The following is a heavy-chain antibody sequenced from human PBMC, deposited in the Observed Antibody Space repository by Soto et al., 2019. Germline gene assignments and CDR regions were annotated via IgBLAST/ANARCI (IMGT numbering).Heavy chain of an antibody. CDR1: GFTFDYYW. D-gene: IGHD1-26*01. Sequence: EVQLVESGGGLVQPGESLRLSCAASGFTFDYYWMHWVRQAPGKGLVWVSRISSDGTSTTYADSVKGRFTISRDIAKKTQSLQMNGPAADYTAVYYCARGDRGAFDLWGQGTVVTVSS. CDR3: ARGDRGAFDL. V-gene: IGHV3-74*01. J-gene: IGHJ3*01. CDR2: ISSDGTST.